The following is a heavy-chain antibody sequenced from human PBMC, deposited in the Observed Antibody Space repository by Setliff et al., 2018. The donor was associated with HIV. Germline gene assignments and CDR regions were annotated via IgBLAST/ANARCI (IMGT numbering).Heavy chain of an antibody. CDR2: IYHSGNT. V-gene: IGHV4-38-2*02. CDR1: GGSISDSH. CDR3: ATYSAGEGGGGY. D-gene: IGHD3-10*01. J-gene: IGHJ4*02. Sequence: SETLSLTGTVAGGSISDSHWGWVRQRPGKGLEWIGSIYHSGNTYYMPSLQSRVTISVDMSKNQFSLRLSSVTAAATAFYYCATYSAGEGGGGYWGQGRLVTVSS.